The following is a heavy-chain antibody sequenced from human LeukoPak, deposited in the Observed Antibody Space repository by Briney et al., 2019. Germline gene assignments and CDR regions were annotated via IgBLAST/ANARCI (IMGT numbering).Heavy chain of an antibody. Sequence: GGSLRLSCAASGNYWMHWVRQAPGKGLVWVSHINSDGSWTSYADSVKGRFTISKDNAKNTVYLQMNNLGAEDTAVYYCVSFYEAYWGRGTLVTVSS. CDR2: INSDGSWT. V-gene: IGHV3-74*01. CDR3: VSFYEAY. J-gene: IGHJ4*02. D-gene: IGHD2/OR15-2a*01. CDR1: GNYW.